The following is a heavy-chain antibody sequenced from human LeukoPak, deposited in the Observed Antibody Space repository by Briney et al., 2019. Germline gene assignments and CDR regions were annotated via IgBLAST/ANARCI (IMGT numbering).Heavy chain of an antibody. CDR2: ISAYNGNT. CDR1: GYTFTSYG. V-gene: IGHV1-18*01. Sequence: ASVKVSCKASGYTFTSYGICWVRQAPGQGLEWMGWISAYNGNTNYAQKLQGRVTMTTDISTSTAYMELRGLRSDDTAVYYCARDPGVVVTALQGGNWFDPWGQGTLVTVSS. D-gene: IGHD2-21*02. J-gene: IGHJ5*02. CDR3: ARDPGVVVTALQGGNWFDP.